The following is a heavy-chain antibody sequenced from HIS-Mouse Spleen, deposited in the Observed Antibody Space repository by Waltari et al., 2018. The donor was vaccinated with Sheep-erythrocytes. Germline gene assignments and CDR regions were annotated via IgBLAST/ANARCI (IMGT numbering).Heavy chain of an antibody. CDR3: ARVASGATFDY. J-gene: IGHJ4*02. CDR2: ISGRSSYI. D-gene: IGHD1-26*01. V-gene: IGHV3-21*01. Sequence: EVQLVESGGGLVKPGGSLRLSCAASGFTFSSSSMNWVRQAPGKGLGWVESISGRSSYIYYADSVKGRFTSSRDNAKNSLYLQMNSLRAEDTAVYYCARVASGATFDYWGQGTLVTVSS. CDR1: GFTFSSSS.